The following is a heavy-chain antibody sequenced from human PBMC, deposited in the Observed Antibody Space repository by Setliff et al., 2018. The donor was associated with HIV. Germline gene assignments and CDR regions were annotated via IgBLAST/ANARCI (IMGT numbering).Heavy chain of an antibody. CDR1: GFTFNNYA. CDR2: ISDDGSTK. CDR3: AKDRDYGDNLLLLNWFDL. Sequence: PGGSLRLSCAASGFTFNNYAMHWVRQAPGKGPECVAVISDDGSTKHYGDSVKGRFTISRDNSKNTLYLQMNSLRGEDTAVYHCAKDRDYGDNLLLLNWFDLWGQGTLVTVSS. D-gene: IGHD4-17*01. J-gene: IGHJ5*02. V-gene: IGHV3-30*04.